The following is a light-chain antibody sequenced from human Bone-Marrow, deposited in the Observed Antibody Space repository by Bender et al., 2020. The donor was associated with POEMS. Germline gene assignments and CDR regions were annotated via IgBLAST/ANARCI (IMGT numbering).Light chain of an antibody. Sequence: SYVLTQPPSVSVAPGETASISCGGKNIGAKRVHWYQHKLGQAPVLVLHDDSDRPSGIPERFSGSNSLNTATLTISRVEAGDEADYYCHVWDDVSDSPGVFGGGTKLTVL. J-gene: IGLJ3*02. CDR3: HVWDDVSDSPGV. CDR1: NIGAKR. CDR2: DDS. V-gene: IGLV3-21*02.